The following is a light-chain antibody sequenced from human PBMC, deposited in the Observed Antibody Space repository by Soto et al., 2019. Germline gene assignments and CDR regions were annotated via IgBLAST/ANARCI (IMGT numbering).Light chain of an antibody. Sequence: AIRMTQSQSSLSASTGDRFTITCLASQGISSYLAWYQQKPGKAPKLLIYAASTLQSGVPSRFSGSGSGTDFTLTICCLQSEDFATYYCQQYYSYPRTFGQGTKVDIK. CDR2: AAS. CDR3: QQYYSYPRT. CDR1: QGISSY. J-gene: IGKJ1*01. V-gene: IGKV1-8*01.